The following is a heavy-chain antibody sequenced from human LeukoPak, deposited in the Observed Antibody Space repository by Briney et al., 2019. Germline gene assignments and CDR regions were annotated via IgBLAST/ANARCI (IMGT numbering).Heavy chain of an antibody. CDR1: RGSISSYY. Sequence: SETLSLTCTVSRGSISSYYWSWIRQPPGQGLEWIGHIYYSGSTDYNPSLKSRVNISVDTSKNQFSLKLSSVTAADTAVYFCARVRVSSGSHPWYFDYWGQGTLVTVSS. CDR3: ARVRVSSGSHPWYFDY. CDR2: IYYSGST. J-gene: IGHJ4*02. D-gene: IGHD3-22*01. V-gene: IGHV4-59*01.